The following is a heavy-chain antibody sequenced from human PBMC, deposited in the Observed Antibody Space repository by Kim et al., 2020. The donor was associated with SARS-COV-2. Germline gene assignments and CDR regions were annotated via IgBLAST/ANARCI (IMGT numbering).Heavy chain of an antibody. Sequence: SETLSLTCAVYGGSFSGYYWSWIRQPPGKGLEWIGEINHSGSTNYNPSLKSRVTISVDTSKNQFSLKLSSVTAADTAVYYCARGRIAARPRYFDYWGQGTLVTVSS. V-gene: IGHV4-34*01. D-gene: IGHD6-6*01. CDR3: ARGRIAARPRYFDY. CDR1: GGSFSGYY. CDR2: INHSGST. J-gene: IGHJ4*02.